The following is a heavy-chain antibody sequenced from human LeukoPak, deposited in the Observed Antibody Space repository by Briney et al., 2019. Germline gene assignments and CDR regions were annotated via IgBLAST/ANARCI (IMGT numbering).Heavy chain of an antibody. J-gene: IGHJ3*02. D-gene: IGHD6-13*01. CDR3: ARVGSSWYKGAFDI. V-gene: IGHV3-21*01. Sequence: GFLRLSCAASGFTFSSYSMNWVRQAPGKGLEWVSSISSSSSYIYYADSVKGRFTISRDNAKNSLYLQMNSLRAEDTAVYYWARVGSSWYKGAFDIWGQGTMVTVSS. CDR1: GFTFSSYS. CDR2: ISSSSSYI.